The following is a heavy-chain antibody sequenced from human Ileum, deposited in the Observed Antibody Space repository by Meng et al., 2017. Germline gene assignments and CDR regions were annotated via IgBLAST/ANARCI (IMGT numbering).Heavy chain of an antibody. CDR3: ARGVKGIPGWFDP. D-gene: IGHD2-21*01. J-gene: IGHJ5*02. Sequence: GESLKISCTASGFTFSNYEINWVRQAPGKGLEWISHIDSDSATYYADSVRGRFTISRDNAKNSVFLQMNSLRVEDTAVYYCARGVKGIPGWFDPWGQGTLVTVSS. CDR2: IDSDSAT. V-gene: IGHV3-48*03. CDR1: GFTFSNYE.